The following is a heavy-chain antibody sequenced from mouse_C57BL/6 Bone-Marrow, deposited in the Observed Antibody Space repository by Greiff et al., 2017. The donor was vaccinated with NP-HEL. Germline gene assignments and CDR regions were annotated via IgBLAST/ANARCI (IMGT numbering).Heavy chain of an antibody. CDR1: GYTFTSYW. V-gene: IGHV1-7*01. CDR2: INPSSGYT. CDR3: AREAPYYYGSSPFAY. J-gene: IGHJ3*01. Sequence: QVHVKQSGAELAKPGASVKLSCKASGYTFTSYWMHWVNQRPGQGLEWIGYINPSSGYTKYNQKFKDKATLTADKSSSTAYMQLSSLTYEDSAVYYCAREAPYYYGSSPFAYWGQGTLVTVSA. D-gene: IGHD1-1*01.